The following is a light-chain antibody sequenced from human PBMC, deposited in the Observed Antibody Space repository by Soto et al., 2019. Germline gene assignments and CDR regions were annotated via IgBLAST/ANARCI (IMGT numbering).Light chain of an antibody. Sequence: EIVLTQSPGTLSLSPGERATLSCRASQSVSSSYLAWYQQKPGQAPRLLIYGASSRATGIPDRFSGSGSGTDFTLTISRLETEDFALYYCQQYGSSARTFGQGTKVEIK. J-gene: IGKJ1*01. CDR2: GAS. CDR1: QSVSSSY. V-gene: IGKV3-20*01. CDR3: QQYGSSART.